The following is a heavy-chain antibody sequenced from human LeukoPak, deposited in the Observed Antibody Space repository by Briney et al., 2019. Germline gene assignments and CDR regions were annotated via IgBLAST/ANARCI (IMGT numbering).Heavy chain of an antibody. Sequence: GGSLRLSCAASGFTFSSYAMHWVRQAPGKGLEWVAVISYDGSNKYYADSVKGRFTISRDNSKNTLYLQMNSLRAEDTAVYYCAGDQVAAAGNGGLDYWGQGTLVTVSS. CDR2: ISYDGSNK. CDR1: GFTFSSYA. J-gene: IGHJ4*02. V-gene: IGHV3-30-3*01. D-gene: IGHD6-13*01. CDR3: AGDQVAAAGNGGLDY.